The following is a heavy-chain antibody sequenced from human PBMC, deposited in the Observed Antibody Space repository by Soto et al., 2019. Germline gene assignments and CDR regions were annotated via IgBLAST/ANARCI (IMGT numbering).Heavy chain of an antibody. Sequence: SETRSLTCTVSGGSISSGGYYWSWIRQHPGKGLEWIGYIYYSGSTYYNPSLKSRVTISVDTSKNQFSLKLSSVTAADPAVYYGAKYSSSSLYYYGIDVWGQGTTVTVSS. J-gene: IGHJ6*02. CDR2: IYYSGST. D-gene: IGHD6-6*01. CDR3: AKYSSSSLYYYGIDV. V-gene: IGHV4-31*03. CDR1: GGSISSGGYY.